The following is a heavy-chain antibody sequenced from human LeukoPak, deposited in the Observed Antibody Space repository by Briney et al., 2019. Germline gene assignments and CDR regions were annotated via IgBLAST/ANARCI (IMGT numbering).Heavy chain of an antibody. CDR3: VRGSGPTVAYYRMDV. J-gene: IGHJ6*04. V-gene: IGHV3-21*05. CDR1: RFSFSSYS. D-gene: IGHD4-11*01. Sequence: GGSLRLSCRGSRFSFSSYSMNWVRQAPGKGLEWVSFTTLSSSEIFYADSVRGRFSISRDNAQNSVFLQMSSLRAEDTAVYYCVRGSGPTVAYYRMDVWGTGTTVSVSS. CDR2: TTLSSSEI.